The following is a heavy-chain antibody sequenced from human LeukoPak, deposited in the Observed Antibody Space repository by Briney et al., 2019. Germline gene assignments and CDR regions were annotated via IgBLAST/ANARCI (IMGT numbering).Heavy chain of an antibody. CDR3: ARGRGDY. CDR1: GFTFDDYA. V-gene: IGHV3-9*01. D-gene: IGHD3-16*01. J-gene: IGHJ4*02. CDR2: ISWNSGSI. Sequence: PGGSLRLSCAASGFTFDDYAMHWVRQAPGRGLEWVSGISWNSGSIGYADSVKGRFTISRDNRKNSLYLQMNSLRAEDTAVYYCARGRGDYWGQGTLVTVSS.